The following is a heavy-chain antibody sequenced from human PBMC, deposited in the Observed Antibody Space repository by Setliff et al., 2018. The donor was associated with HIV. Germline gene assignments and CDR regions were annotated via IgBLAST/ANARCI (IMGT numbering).Heavy chain of an antibody. V-gene: IGHV1-2*06. Sequence: ASVKVSCKASGYTFTNYYMHWLRQAPGQGLERMGRINPNSGGTNYAQKFQGRVTITRDTSMSTVYMALTGLTSDDTAVYYCAKQGYSDSLYAFDVWGQGTMVTVSS. D-gene: IGHD1-26*01. CDR3: AKQGYSDSLYAFDV. CDR2: INPNSGGT. CDR1: GYTFTNYY. J-gene: IGHJ3*01.